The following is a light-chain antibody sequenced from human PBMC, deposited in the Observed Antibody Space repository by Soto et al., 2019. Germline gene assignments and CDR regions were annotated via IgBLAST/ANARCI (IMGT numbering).Light chain of an antibody. V-gene: IGLV2-18*02. Sequence: QSVLTQPPPVSGSPGQSVTLSCTGTSTDVGSYNRVSWYQQPPGTAPKLMIYEVSNRPSGVPDRFSGSKSGNTASLTISGLQAEDEADYYCSSYTSSSTYVFGTGTKVTVL. CDR2: EVS. CDR3: SSYTSSSTYV. J-gene: IGLJ1*01. CDR1: STDVGSYNR.